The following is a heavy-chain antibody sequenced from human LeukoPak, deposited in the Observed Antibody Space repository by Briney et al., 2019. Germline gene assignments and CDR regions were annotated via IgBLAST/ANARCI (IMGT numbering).Heavy chain of an antibody. CDR3: AIHSSGWLYYFDY. J-gene: IGHJ4*02. CDR2: INPNSGGT. Sequence: ASVKVSCKASGYTFTSYSVHWVRQAPGQGLEWMGRINPNSGGTNYAQKFQGRVTMTRDTSISTAYMELSRLRSDDTAVYYCAIHSSGWLYYFDYWGQGTLVTVSS. D-gene: IGHD6-19*01. V-gene: IGHV1-2*06. CDR1: GYTFTSYS.